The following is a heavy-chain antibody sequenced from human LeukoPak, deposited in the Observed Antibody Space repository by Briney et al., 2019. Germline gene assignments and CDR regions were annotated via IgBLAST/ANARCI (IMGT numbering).Heavy chain of an antibody. V-gene: IGHV3-48*03. D-gene: IGHD5-18*01. J-gene: IGHJ5*02. Sequence: AGSQRLSCAASGFTFNTYVVNWVRQAPGKGLEWVSSISSSGRPIYYADSVKGRFTISRDNAKNSLYLQMNSLRAEDTAVYYCATTGIPNWFDPGAREPCSPPPQ. CDR2: ISSSGRPI. CDR3: ATTGIPNWFDP. CDR1: GFTFNTYV.